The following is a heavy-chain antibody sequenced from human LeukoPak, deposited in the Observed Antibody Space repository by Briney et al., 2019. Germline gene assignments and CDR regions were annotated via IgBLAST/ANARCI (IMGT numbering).Heavy chain of an antibody. CDR1: GYTFTSYY. CDR3: AREDPLYASGADTFDY. CDR2: INPSGGST. V-gene: IGHV1-46*01. J-gene: IGHJ4*02. Sequence: GASAKVSCKASGYTFTSYYMHWVRQAPGQGLEWMGIINPSGGSTSYAQKFQGRVTMTRDMSTSTVYMELSSLRSEDTAVYYCAREDPLYASGADTFDYWGQGTLVTVSS. D-gene: IGHD3-10*01.